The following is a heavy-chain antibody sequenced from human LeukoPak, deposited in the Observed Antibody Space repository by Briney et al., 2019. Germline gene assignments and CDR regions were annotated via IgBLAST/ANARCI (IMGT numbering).Heavy chain of an antibody. D-gene: IGHD6-13*01. V-gene: IGHV3-23*01. J-gene: IGHJ6*03. CDR2: ISGSGVST. Sequence: GGSLRLSCAASGFTFSSYGMSWVRQAPGKGLEWVSAISGSGVSTYYADYVKGRFTISRDNSKNTLYLQMNSLRAEDTAVYYCARMMLGSSSWYWVDMDVWGNGTTVTISS. CDR1: GFTFSSYG. CDR3: ARMMLGSSSWYWVDMDV.